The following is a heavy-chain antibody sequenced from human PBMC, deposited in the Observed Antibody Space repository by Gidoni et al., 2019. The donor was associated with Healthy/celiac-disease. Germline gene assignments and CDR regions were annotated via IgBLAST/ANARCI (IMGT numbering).Heavy chain of an antibody. CDR1: GDSISSSSYY. D-gene: IGHD3-10*01. V-gene: IGHV4-39*01. Sequence: QLQLQESGPGLVKPSETLSLTCTVSGDSISSSSYYWGWIRQPPGKGLEWIGSIFYRGSTYYNPSLKSRVTISVDTSKNQFSLKLSSVTAADAALYYCARHPRVATMVRGPSAGWFDPWGQGTLVTVSS. CDR2: IFYRGST. J-gene: IGHJ5*02. CDR3: ARHPRVATMVRGPSAGWFDP.